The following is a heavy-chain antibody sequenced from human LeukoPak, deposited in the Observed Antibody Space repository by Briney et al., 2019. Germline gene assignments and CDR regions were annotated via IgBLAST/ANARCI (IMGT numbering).Heavy chain of an antibody. CDR2: MNPNSGNT. CDR1: GYTFTSYD. Sequence: ASVKVSCKASGYTFTSYDINWVRQATGQGLEWMGWMNPNSGNTGYAQKFQGRVTMTRNTSISTAYMELSSLRSEDTAVYYCARGGYYDILTGYFGRFSFPRWGQGTLVTVSS. J-gene: IGHJ4*02. V-gene: IGHV1-8*01. CDR3: ARGGYYDILTGYFGRFSFPR. D-gene: IGHD3-9*01.